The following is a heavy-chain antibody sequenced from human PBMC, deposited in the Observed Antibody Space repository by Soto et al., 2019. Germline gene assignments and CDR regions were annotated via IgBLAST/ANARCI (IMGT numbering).Heavy chain of an antibody. CDR2: IYYSGST. CDR1: GGSISSGGYY. V-gene: IGHV4-31*03. Sequence: SETLSLTCTVSGGSISSGGYYWSWIRQHPGKGLEWIGYIYYSGSTYYNPSLKSRVTISVDTSKNQFSLKLISVTAADTAVYYCARDKRYDILTGSYGGRYYYYGMDVWGQGTTVTVSS. D-gene: IGHD3-9*01. CDR3: ARDKRYDILTGSYGGRYYYYGMDV. J-gene: IGHJ6*02.